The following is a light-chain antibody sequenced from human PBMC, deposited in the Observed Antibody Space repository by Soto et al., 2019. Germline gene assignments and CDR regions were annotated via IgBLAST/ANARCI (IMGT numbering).Light chain of an antibody. V-gene: IGKV1D-13*01. CDR2: DAS. CDR1: QGISTL. J-gene: IGKJ4*01. CDR3: QQFYDYPLT. Sequence: IQFTKSPSSLSASVGDRVTIACRASQGISTLFAWYQQKPVNTPKLLIYDASSLESGVPSRFSGSGSGTDFTLTISSMQPEDFANYYCQQFYDYPLTFGGGTKVDIK.